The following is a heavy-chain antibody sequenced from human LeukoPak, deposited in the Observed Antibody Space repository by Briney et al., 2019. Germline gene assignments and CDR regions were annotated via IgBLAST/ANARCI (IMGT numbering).Heavy chain of an antibody. CDR2: ISSSCSTI. CDR3: ASGYYDFWSGYSPLDY. Sequence: PGGSLRLSCAASGFTFSDYYMSWIRQAPGEGLEWVSYISSSCSTIYYADSVKGRFTISRDNAKNSLYLQMNSMGAEDTAVYYCASGYYDFWSGYSPLDYWGQGTLVTVSS. CDR1: GFTFSDYY. J-gene: IGHJ4*02. D-gene: IGHD3-3*01. V-gene: IGHV3-11*01.